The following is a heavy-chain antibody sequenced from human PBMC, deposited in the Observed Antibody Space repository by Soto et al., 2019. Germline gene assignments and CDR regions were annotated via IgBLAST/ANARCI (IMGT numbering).Heavy chain of an antibody. J-gene: IGHJ6*03. V-gene: IGHV3-23*01. CDR2: ISGSGGST. CDR1: GFTFSSYA. D-gene: IGHD3-10*01. Sequence: GGSLRLSCAASGFTFSSYAMSWVRQAPGKGLEWVSAISGSGGSTYYADSVKGRFTISRDNSKNTLYLQMNSLRAEDTAVYYCAKVSSRVRGVIRYMDVWGKGTTVTVSS. CDR3: AKVSSRVRGVIRYMDV.